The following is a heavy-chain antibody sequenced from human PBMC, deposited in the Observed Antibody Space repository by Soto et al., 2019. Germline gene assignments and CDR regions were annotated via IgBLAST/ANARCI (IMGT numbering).Heavy chain of an antibody. V-gene: IGHV4-30-2*01. CDR1: GGSISSGGYS. J-gene: IGHJ4*02. CDR2: IYHSGST. Sequence: SETLSLTCAVSGGSISSGGYSWSWIRQPPGKGLEWIGYIYHSGSTYYNPSLKSRVTISVDRSKNQFSLKLSSVTAADTAVYYCARVCSGGSCYIMINVIDYWGQGTLVTVSS. D-gene: IGHD2-15*01. CDR3: ARVCSGGSCYIMINVIDY.